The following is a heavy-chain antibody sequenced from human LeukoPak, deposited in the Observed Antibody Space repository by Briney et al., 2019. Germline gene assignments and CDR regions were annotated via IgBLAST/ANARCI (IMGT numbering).Heavy chain of an antibody. CDR2: ISYDGSNK. CDR3: AGSLGPLTEY. CDR1: GFTFSSYG. V-gene: IGHV3-30*03. J-gene: IGHJ4*02. Sequence: PGRSLRLSCAASGFTFSSYGMHWVRQAPGKGLEWVAVISYDGSNKYYADSVKGRFTISRDNSKNTLYLQMNSLRAEDTAVYYCAGSLGPLTEYWGQGTLVTVSS. D-gene: IGHD7-27*01.